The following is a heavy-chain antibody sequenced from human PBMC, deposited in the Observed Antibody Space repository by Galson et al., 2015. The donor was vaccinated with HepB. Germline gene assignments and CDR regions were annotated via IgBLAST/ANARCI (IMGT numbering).Heavy chain of an antibody. Sequence: SLRLSCAASGFTFSSYAMSWVRPAPGKGLEWVSAISGSGGSTYYADSVKGRFTISRDNSKNTLYLQMNSLRAEDTAVYYCAKDLLKRWLQLRSNYFDYWGQGTLVTVSS. CDR3: AKDLLKRWLQLRSNYFDY. CDR2: ISGSGGST. V-gene: IGHV3-23*01. J-gene: IGHJ4*02. D-gene: IGHD5-24*01. CDR1: GFTFSSYA.